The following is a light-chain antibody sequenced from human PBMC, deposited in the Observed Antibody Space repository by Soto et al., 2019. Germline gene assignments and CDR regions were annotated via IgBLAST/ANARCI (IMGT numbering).Light chain of an antibody. J-gene: IGLJ2*01. CDR2: EGS. CDR3: CSYAGDNTFI. V-gene: IGLV2-23*03. CDR1: SSDVGNYNH. Sequence: QSALTQPASVSWSPGQSITISCTGTSSDVGNYNHVSWYQHYPGKAPKLIIYEGSKRPSGVSNRFSGSKSGNTASLTISGLHAEDEADYYCCSYAGDNTFIFGGGTKVTVL.